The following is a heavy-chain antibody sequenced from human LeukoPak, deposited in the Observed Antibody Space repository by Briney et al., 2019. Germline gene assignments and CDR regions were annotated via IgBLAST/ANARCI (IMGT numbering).Heavy chain of an antibody. CDR2: IYTSGST. V-gene: IGHV4-4*07. D-gene: IGHD2-2*01. J-gene: IGHJ6*02. Sequence: PSETLSLTCTVSGGSISSYYWSWIRQPAGKGLEWIGRIYTSGSTNYNPSLKSRVTMSVDTSKNQFSLKLSSVTAADTAVYHCARDRYCSSTSCPYYYYYGMDVWGQGTTATVSS. CDR1: GGSISSYY. CDR3: ARDRYCSSTSCPYYYYYGMDV.